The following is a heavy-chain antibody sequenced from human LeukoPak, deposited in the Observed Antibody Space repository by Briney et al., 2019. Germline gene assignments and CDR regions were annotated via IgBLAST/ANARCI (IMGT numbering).Heavy chain of an antibody. D-gene: IGHD6-6*01. Sequence: ASVKVSCKASGYTFTNYGISWVRQAPGQGLEWMGWISAYNGNTNYAQKLQGRVTMTTDTSTSTAYMELRSLRSDDTAVYYCARLRSSSFYYYYMDVWGKGTTVTVSS. J-gene: IGHJ6*03. CDR3: ARLRSSSFYYYYMDV. V-gene: IGHV1-18*01. CDR2: ISAYNGNT. CDR1: GYTFTNYG.